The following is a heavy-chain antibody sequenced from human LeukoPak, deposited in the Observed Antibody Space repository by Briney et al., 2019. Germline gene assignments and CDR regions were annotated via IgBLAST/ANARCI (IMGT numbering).Heavy chain of an antibody. Sequence: TGGSLRLSCAASGFTFSSYWMNWVRQAPGKGLEWVSSISSSSDYIYYADSVKGRFTISRDNAKNSLYLQMSSLRAEDTAVYYCARDVRNGYNPEWFDPWGQGTLVTVSS. J-gene: IGHJ5*02. CDR2: ISSSSDYI. CDR1: GFTFSSYW. D-gene: IGHD5-24*01. V-gene: IGHV3-21*01. CDR3: ARDVRNGYNPEWFDP.